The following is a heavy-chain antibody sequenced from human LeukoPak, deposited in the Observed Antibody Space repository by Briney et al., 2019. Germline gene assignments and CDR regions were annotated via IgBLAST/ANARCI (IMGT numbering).Heavy chain of an antibody. CDR1: GGSFSGYY. CDR2: INHSGST. V-gene: IGHV4-34*01. CDR3: ASKSYFDY. J-gene: IGHJ4*02. Sequence: PSETLSLTCAGYGGSFSGYYWSWIRQPPGKGLEWIGEINHSGSTNYNPSLKSRVTISVDTSKNQFSLKLSSVTAADTAVYYCASKSYFDYWGQGTLVTVSS.